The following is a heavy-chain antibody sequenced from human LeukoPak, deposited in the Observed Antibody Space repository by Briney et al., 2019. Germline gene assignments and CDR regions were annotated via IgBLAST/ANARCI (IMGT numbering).Heavy chain of an antibody. CDR1: GFTVSSNY. V-gene: IGHV3-21*01. CDR3: ARDLYSSGWFDY. D-gene: IGHD6-19*01. Sequence: GGSLRLSCAASGFTVSSNYMSWVRQAPGKGLEWVSSISSSSSYIYYADSVKGRFTISRDNAKNSLYLQMNSLRAEDTAVYYCARDLYSSGWFDYWGQGTLVTVSS. CDR2: ISSSSSYI. J-gene: IGHJ4*02.